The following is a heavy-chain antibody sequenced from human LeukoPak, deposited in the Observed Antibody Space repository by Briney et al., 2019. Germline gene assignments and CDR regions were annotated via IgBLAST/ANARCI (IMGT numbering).Heavy chain of an antibody. J-gene: IGHJ6*02. CDR2: ISSSSSTI. CDR1: GFTFSSYS. CDR3: AREGYSYGYKRAYYYGMDV. Sequence: GGSLRLSCAASGFTFSSYSMNWVRQAPGKGLEWVSYISSSSSTIYYADSVRGRFTISRDNAKNSLYLQMNSLRAEDTAVYYCAREGYSYGYKRAYYYGMDVWGQGTTVTVSS. D-gene: IGHD5-18*01. V-gene: IGHV3-48*04.